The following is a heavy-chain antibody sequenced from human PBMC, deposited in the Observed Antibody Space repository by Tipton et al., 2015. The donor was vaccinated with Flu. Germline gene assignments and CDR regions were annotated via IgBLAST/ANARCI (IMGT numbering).Heavy chain of an antibody. J-gene: IGHJ6*02. CDR2: IYYSGST. CDR3: ARVGGSSYYYYGMDV. D-gene: IGHD1-26*01. Sequence: LRLSCTVSGGPISSYYWSWIRQPPGKGLEWIGHIYYSGSTNYHPPLKRRVTISVDTSKNQFSLKLSSVAAADTAVYYCARVGGSSYYYYGMDVWGQGTTVTVSS. CDR1: GGPISSYY. V-gene: IGHV4-59*01.